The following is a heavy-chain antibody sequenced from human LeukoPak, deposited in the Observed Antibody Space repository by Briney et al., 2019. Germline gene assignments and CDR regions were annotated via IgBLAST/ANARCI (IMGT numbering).Heavy chain of an antibody. Sequence: ASVKVSCKASGYTFTSYYMHWVRQAPGQGLEWMGRINPNSGGTNYAQKFQGRVTMTRDTSISTAYMELSRLRSDDTAVYYCAGEGIAVAAYDYWGQGTLVTVSS. V-gene: IGHV1-2*06. CDR1: GYTFTSYY. CDR2: INPNSGGT. CDR3: AGEGIAVAAYDY. D-gene: IGHD6-19*01. J-gene: IGHJ4*02.